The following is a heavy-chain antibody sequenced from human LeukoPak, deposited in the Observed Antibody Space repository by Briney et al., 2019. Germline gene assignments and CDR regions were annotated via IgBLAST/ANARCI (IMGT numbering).Heavy chain of an antibody. CDR1: GGSFSSYY. Sequence: SETLSLTCAVYGGSFSSYYWGWIRQPPGKGLEWIGSIYYSGNTDYNPSLKSRVTISVETSKNQFSLKLSSVTAADTAVYYCARDRFDDSSGYYYHYYYYMDVWGKGTTVTVSS. J-gene: IGHJ6*03. CDR2: IYYSGNT. D-gene: IGHD3-22*01. V-gene: IGHV4-39*07. CDR3: ARDRFDDSSGYYYHYYYYMDV.